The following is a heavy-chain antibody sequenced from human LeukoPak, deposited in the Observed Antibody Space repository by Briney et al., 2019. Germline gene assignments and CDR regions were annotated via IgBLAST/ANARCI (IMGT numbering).Heavy chain of an antibody. CDR2: ISGSGTIT. J-gene: IGHJ5*02. V-gene: IGHV3-23*01. D-gene: IGHD3-9*01. CDR1: GFTFSSYA. CDR3: AKPYSGTILTGWFDP. Sequence: GGSLRLSCAASGFTFSSYALSWVRQAPGKGLEWVSSISGSGTITYCADSVKGRFTISRDNSKNTLHLQMNKLRAEDTAVYYCAKPYSGTILTGWFDPWGQGTLVTVSS.